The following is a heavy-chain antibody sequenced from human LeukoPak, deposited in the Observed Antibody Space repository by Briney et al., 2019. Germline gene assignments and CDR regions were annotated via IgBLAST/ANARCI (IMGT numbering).Heavy chain of an antibody. CDR3: ARRAFYYYYYMDV. CDR2: IYYSGST. CDR1: GGSISSSSYY. J-gene: IGHJ6*03. Sequence: SETLSLTCTVSGGSISSSSYYWGWIRQPPGKGLEWIGNIYYSGSTYYNPSLKSRVTISVDTSKNQFSLKLSSVTAADTAVYYCARRAFYYYYYMDVWGKGTTVTISS. V-gene: IGHV4-39*07. D-gene: IGHD3-16*01.